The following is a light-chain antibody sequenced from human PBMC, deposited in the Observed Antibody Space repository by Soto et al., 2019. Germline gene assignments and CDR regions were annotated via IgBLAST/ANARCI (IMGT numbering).Light chain of an antibody. V-gene: IGLV2-8*01. CDR2: EVT. J-gene: IGLJ2*01. CDR3: SSYAGSNNLL. Sequence: QSVLTQPPSASGSPGQSVTISCTSTSSDIGNYNYVSWYQHHPGKAPKLLIYEVTKRPSGVPDRFSGSKSGNMASLTVSGLQAEDEADYFCSSYAGSNNLLFGGGTKLTVL. CDR1: SSDIGNYNY.